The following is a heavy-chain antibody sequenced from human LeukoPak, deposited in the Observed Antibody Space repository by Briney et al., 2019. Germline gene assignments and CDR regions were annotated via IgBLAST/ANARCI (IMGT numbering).Heavy chain of an antibody. J-gene: IGHJ4*02. CDR1: GFTVSSNY. Sequence: GGSLRLSCAASGFTVSSNYMSWVHQAPGKGLEWVSVIYSGGSTYYADSVKGRFTISRDNSKNTLYLQMNSLRAEDTAVYYCARGSSSWYVFDYWGQGTLVTVSS. CDR3: ARGSSSWYVFDY. V-gene: IGHV3-66*02. CDR2: IYSGGST. D-gene: IGHD6-13*01.